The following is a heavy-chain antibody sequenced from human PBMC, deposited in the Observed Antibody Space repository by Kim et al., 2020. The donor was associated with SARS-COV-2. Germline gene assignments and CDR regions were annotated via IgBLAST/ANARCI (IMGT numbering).Heavy chain of an antibody. V-gene: IGHV3-15*01. CDR3: TTGRSYYYGSGP. J-gene: IGHJ4*02. Sequence: DYPTPVKGRFTISRDDSKNTLYLQMNSLKTEDTAVYYCTTGRSYYYGSGPWGQGTLVTVSS. D-gene: IGHD3-10*01.